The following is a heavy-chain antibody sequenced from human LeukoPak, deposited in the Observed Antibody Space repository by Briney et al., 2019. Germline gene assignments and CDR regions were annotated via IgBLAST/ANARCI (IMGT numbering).Heavy chain of an antibody. CDR1: GGSFSGYY. CDR3: ARGRIAARPRWVGAFDI. Sequence: SQSLSLTCAVYGGSFSGYYWSWVRQPPGKGLEWNGEINHSGSTNYNPSLKSRVTISVDTSKNQFSLRLSSVTAADTAVYYCARGRIAARPRWVGAFDIWGQGTMVTVSS. J-gene: IGHJ3*02. D-gene: IGHD6-6*01. V-gene: IGHV4-34*01. CDR2: INHSGST.